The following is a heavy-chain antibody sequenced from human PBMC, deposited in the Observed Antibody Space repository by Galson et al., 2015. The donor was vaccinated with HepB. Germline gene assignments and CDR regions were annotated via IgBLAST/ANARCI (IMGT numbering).Heavy chain of an antibody. J-gene: IGHJ6*02. CDR1: GGSISNYY. CDR2: IDYSGTA. D-gene: IGHD6-19*01. Sequence: LTCTVSGGSISNYYWTWIRQPPGKGLDWIGYIDYSGTANYNPSLKSRVTISIDTSKNRFSLKVRSVTAADTAIYYCARQRGSLVAAVGLDVWGQGTTVTVSS. CDR3: ARQRGSLVAAVGLDV. V-gene: IGHV4-59*08.